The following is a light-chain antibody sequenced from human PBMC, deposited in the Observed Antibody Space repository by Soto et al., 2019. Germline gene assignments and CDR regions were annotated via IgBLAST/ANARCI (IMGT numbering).Light chain of an antibody. Sequence: QSVLTQPPSASGTPGQRVTISCSGSSSNIGSNYVYWYQQLPGTAPKLLIYRNNQRPSGVPDRFSGSKSGTSASLAISGLRSEDEDVYYCAAWDDSLSGHVVFGGGTKLTVL. CDR2: RNN. CDR3: AAWDDSLSGHVV. CDR1: SSNIGSNY. J-gene: IGLJ2*01. V-gene: IGLV1-47*01.